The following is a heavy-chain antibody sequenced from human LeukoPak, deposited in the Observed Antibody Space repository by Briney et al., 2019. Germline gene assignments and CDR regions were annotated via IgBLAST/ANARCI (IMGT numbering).Heavy chain of an antibody. CDR1: GGSISSSSYY. Sequence: PSETLSLTCTVSGGSISSSSYYWGWIRQPPGKGLEWIGTIYYSGSTYYIPSLKSRVTMSVDTSKNQFSLKMTSVTAADTSVYYCARVGDTALAPFAWWGPGTLVTVSS. D-gene: IGHD5-18*01. J-gene: IGHJ4*02. CDR3: ARVGDTALAPFAW. V-gene: IGHV4-39*07. CDR2: IYYSGST.